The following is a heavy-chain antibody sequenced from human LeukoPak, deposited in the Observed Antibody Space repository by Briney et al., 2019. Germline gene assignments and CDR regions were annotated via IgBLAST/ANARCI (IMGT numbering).Heavy chain of an antibody. CDR2: ISVYNGNT. D-gene: IGHD6-19*01. V-gene: IGHV1-18*01. Sequence: ASVKVSCKASGYTFTSYGISWVRQAPGQGLEWMGWISVYNGNTNYAQKLQGRVTMTTDTSTSTAYMELRSLRSDDTAMYCCARDQTWDSSGWYEDYWGQGTLVTVSS. CDR3: ARDQTWDSSGWYEDY. CDR1: GYTFTSYG. J-gene: IGHJ4*02.